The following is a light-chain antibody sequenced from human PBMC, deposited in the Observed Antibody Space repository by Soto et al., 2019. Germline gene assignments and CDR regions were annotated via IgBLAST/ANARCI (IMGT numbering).Light chain of an antibody. CDR1: RNVSKTH. CDR3: QQCGDSPRT. J-gene: IGKJ1*01. CDR2: AAS. V-gene: IGKV3-20*01. Sequence: EIVLTQSPGTLSLSPGERATLSCSASRNVSKTHLAWYQQKPGQAPRLLIYAASTRATGIPDRFSGSGSGTDFTLTVSRLEPEDFAVYYCQQCGDSPRTFGQGTKVEFK.